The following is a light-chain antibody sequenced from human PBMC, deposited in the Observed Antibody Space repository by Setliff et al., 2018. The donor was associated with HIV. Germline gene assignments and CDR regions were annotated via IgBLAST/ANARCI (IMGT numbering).Light chain of an antibody. CDR2: DVT. J-gene: IGLJ3*02. CDR1: SGDIGGHNH. Sequence: QSALTQPASVSGSPGQSITISCTGTSGDIGGHNHVSWYQQHPGKAPQLMIYDVTSRPSGISNRFSGSKSGNTASLNVSGLLPEDEADYHCSSYTSRGTWVFGGGTRSPS. V-gene: IGLV2-14*03. CDR3: SSYTSRGTWV.